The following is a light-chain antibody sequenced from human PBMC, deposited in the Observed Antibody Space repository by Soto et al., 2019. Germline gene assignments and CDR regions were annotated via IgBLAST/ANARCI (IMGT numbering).Light chain of an antibody. CDR2: KAS. Sequence: DIHMTQSPSTLSSSVGDRVTISCRASQSLTMWLAWYQQKPGKAPNLLIYKASSLETGVPSRVIGSGSGTKFTRTTSSLKPDDFVIVHCERSTDFSWTSGEGTKVE. CDR1: QSLTMW. CDR3: ERSTDFSWT. V-gene: IGKV1-5*03. J-gene: IGKJ1*01.